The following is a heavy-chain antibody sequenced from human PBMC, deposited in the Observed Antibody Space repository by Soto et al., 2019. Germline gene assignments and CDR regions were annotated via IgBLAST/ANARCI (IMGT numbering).Heavy chain of an antibody. Sequence: GVTLRLSCAASGFTFSSYAMSWVRHAPGKGLEWVSAISGSGGSTYYADSVKGRFTISRDNSKNTLYLQMNSLRAEDTAVYYCAKASSVIAARPGVDYWGQGTLVTVSS. J-gene: IGHJ4*02. V-gene: IGHV3-23*01. CDR3: AKASSVIAARPGVDY. CDR2: ISGSGGST. D-gene: IGHD6-6*01. CDR1: GFTFSSYA.